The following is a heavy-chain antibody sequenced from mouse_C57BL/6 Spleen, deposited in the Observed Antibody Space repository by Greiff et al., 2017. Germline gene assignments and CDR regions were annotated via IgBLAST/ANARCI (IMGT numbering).Heavy chain of an antibody. V-gene: IGHV1-81*01. D-gene: IGHD1-1*01. CDR1: GYTFTSYG. CDR2: IYPRSGNT. J-gene: IGHJ3*01. CDR3: ARDYYGSSYEGYPWFAY. Sequence: QVQLQQSGAELARPGASVKLSCKASGYTFTSYGISWVKQRTGQGLEWIGEIYPRSGNTYYNEKFKGKATLTADKSSSTAYMELRSLTSEDSAVXFCARDYYGSSYEGYPWFAYWGQGTLVTVSA.